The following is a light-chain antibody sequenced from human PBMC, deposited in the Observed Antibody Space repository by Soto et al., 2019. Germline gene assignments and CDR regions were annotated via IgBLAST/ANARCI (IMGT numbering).Light chain of an antibody. V-gene: IGKV3-11*01. CDR2: DTS. CDR1: QSVSSY. Sequence: EMVLTQSPAPLSLSPGERATLSCRARQSVSSYSAWYQQKPGQDPRLLIYDTSNRATGIPARFSGSGSGTDFTLTISGLEPEDFAVYYCQQCSNWQYTFGRGTRLEIK. J-gene: IGKJ2*01. CDR3: QQCSNWQYT.